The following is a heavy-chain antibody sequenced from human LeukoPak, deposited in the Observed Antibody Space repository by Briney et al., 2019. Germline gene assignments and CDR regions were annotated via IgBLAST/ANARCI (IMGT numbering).Heavy chain of an antibody. Sequence: GGSLRLSCAASGFIFSSDWMNWVRQAPGKGLEWVANIKRDGSEKYYVASVKGRFTISRDNAKNSLYLQMNSLRADDTAVYYCARGLRWPDFGGQGTLVTVSS. V-gene: IGHV3-7*03. CDR3: ARGLRWPDF. D-gene: IGHD4-23*01. CDR1: GFIFSSDW. J-gene: IGHJ4*02. CDR2: IKRDGSEK.